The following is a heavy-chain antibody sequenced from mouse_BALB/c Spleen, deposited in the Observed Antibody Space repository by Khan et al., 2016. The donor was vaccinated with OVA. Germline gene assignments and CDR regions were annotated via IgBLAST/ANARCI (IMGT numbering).Heavy chain of an antibody. CDR1: GYSFTGYF. D-gene: IGHD1-1*01. Sequence: VQLKESGPELVKPGASVKISCKASGYSFTGYFMNWVMQSHGKSLEWIGRINPHIGETLYNQKFKGKATLTVDASSRTAHMELRSLASEDSAVYYGARKIGSDFDNWGQGTTLTVSS. CDR2: INPHIGET. CDR3: ARKIGSDFDN. V-gene: IGHV1-20*02. J-gene: IGHJ2*01.